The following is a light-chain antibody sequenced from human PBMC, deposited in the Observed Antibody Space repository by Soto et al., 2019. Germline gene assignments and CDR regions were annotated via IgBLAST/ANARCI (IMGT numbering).Light chain of an antibody. J-gene: IGLJ2*01. CDR1: SSNIGSNY. Sequence: QSVLTQPPSASGTPGQRVTISCSGSSSNIGSNYVYWYQQLPRTAPKLLIYRNIHRPSGVPVRFSGSTSGTAASLAISGLRSEDEADYYCAACDDSLSGHVVFGGGTQLTVL. CDR2: RNI. CDR3: AACDDSLSGHVV. V-gene: IGLV1-47*01.